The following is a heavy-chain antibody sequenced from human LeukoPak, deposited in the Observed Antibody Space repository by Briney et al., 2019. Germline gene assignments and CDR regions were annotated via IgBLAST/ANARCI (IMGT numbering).Heavy chain of an antibody. Sequence: ASVKVSFKASGYTFTSYYMHWVRQAPGQGLEWMGIINPSGGSTSYAQKFQGRVTMTRDTSTSTVYMELSSLRSEDTAVYYCARDPHYDFWSGYSDYWGQGTLVTVSS. CDR3: ARDPHYDFWSGYSDY. CDR1: GYTFTSYY. V-gene: IGHV1-46*01. CDR2: INPSGGST. D-gene: IGHD3-3*01. J-gene: IGHJ4*02.